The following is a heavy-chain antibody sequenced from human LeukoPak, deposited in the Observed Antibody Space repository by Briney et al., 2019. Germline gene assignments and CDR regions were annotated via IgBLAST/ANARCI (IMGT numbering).Heavy chain of an antibody. CDR1: GGTFSSYA. CDR2: IIPIFGTA. V-gene: IGHV1-69*05. J-gene: IGHJ5*02. CDR3: ARVVPAAILGWFDP. D-gene: IGHD2-2*02. Sequence: SVKVSCKASGGTFSSYAISWVRQAPGQGLEWMGGIIPIFGTANYAQKFQGRVTITTDESTSTAYMELSSLRSEDTAVYYCARVVPAAILGWFDPWGQGTLITVSS.